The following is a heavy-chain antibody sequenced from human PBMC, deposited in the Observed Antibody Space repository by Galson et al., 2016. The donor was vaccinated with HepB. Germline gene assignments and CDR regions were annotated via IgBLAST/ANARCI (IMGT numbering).Heavy chain of an antibody. V-gene: IGHV3-21*01. D-gene: IGHD6-13*01. CDR1: GFTFSYYS. J-gene: IGHJ6*03. Sequence: SLRLSCAAYGFTFSYYSMNWVRQAPGQGPDWVSSISSTSSDIYYADSAKGRFTISRDNAKNSLYLHMNSLRAEDTAVYYCARDLIAAAGRTFYYYYYYMDVWGKGTTVTVSS. CDR2: ISSTSSDI. CDR3: ARDLIAAAGRTFYYYYYYMDV.